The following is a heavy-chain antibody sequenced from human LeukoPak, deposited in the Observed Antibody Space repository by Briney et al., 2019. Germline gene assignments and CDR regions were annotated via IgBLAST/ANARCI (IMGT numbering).Heavy chain of an antibody. J-gene: IGHJ5*02. CDR3: TRGGSSGPEGWFDP. D-gene: IGHD6-19*01. Sequence: SVKVSCKSSGYTFSNYGITWVRQAPGQGLEWMGWISPYNGNTRYAQKVQGRVTMTTDTSTSTSYMELRSLRADDTAVYYCTRGGSSGPEGWFDPWAQGTLVTVS. CDR1: GYTFSNYG. V-gene: IGHV1-18*01. CDR2: ISPYNGNT.